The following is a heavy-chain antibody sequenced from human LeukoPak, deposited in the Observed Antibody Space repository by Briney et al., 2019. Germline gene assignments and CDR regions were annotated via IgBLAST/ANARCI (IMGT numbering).Heavy chain of an antibody. CDR2: IQYDGSNK. J-gene: IGHJ6*03. D-gene: IGHD2-8*01. Sequence: GGSLRLSCAASGFTFSSYGMHWARQAPGKGLQWVAYIQYDGSNKQYADSVKGRFSISRDSSKNTLYLQMNSLRAEDTAVYYCAKDRCSNGIGCFYYYMDVWGKGTTVTISS. CDR3: AKDRCSNGIGCFYYYMDV. V-gene: IGHV3-30*02. CDR1: GFTFSSYG.